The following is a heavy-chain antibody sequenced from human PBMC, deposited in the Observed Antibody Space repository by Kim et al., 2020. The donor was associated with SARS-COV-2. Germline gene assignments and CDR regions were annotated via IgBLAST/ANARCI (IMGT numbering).Heavy chain of an antibody. V-gene: IGHV4-31*03. CDR3: ARDRDPSYYYMDV. CDR1: GGSISSGGYY. J-gene: IGHJ6*03. Sequence: SETLSLTCTVSGGSISSGGYYWSWIRQHPGKGLEWIGYIYYSGSTYYNPSLKSRVTISVDTSKNQFSLKLSSVTAADTAVYYCARDRDPSYYYMDVWGKGTTVTVSS. CDR2: IYYSGST.